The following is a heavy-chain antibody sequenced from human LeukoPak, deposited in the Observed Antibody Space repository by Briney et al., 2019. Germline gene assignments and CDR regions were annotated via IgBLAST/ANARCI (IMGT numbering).Heavy chain of an antibody. CDR2: IYPGDSDT. Sequence: GESLKISCKGSGYSFTSYWIGWVRQMPGKGLEWMGIIYPGDSDTRYSPSFQGQVTISADKSISTAYLQWSSLKASDTAMYYCARAMYYYDSSGYYSSFDYWGQGTLVTVPS. J-gene: IGHJ4*02. D-gene: IGHD3-22*01. CDR3: ARAMYYYDSSGYYSSFDY. CDR1: GYSFTSYW. V-gene: IGHV5-51*01.